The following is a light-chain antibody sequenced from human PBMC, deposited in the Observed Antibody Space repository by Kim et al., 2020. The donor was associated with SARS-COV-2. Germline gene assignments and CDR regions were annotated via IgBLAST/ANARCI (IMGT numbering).Light chain of an antibody. CDR1: NTNIGDNI. CDR2: DAV. CDR3: AAWDAGLGDVA. V-gene: IGLV1-51*01. J-gene: IGLJ3*02. Sequence: GQSVTISCTGGNTNIGDNIEACYHQHPGTTATLVVNDAVTMSSGGPDRFSAANYAASATLATTGLQPGDEADYNCAAWDAGLGDVAFGGGTKLTVL.